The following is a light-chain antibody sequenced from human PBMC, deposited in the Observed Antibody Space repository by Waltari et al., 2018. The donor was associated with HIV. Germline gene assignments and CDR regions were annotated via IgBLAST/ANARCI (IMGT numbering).Light chain of an antibody. Sequence: QSVLTQPPSVSEAPGQRVTISCSGSSSNIGHNSVNWYPQLPGKAPKLLIYYDDLLPSGVSDRFSGSKSGTSVSLAISGLQSEDEADYCCSTWDDSLNGWVFGGGTKLTVL. V-gene: IGLV1-36*01. J-gene: IGLJ3*02. CDR1: SSNIGHNS. CDR3: STWDDSLNGWV. CDR2: YDD.